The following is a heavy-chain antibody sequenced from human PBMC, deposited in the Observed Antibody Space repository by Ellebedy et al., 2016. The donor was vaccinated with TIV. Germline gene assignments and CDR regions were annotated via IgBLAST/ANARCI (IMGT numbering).Heavy chain of an antibody. J-gene: IGHJ5*02. V-gene: IGHV3-48*04. CDR2: ISGSASVP. CDR3: ARSYGARTSGP. CDR1: GFSFSNYG. D-gene: IGHD3-16*01. Sequence: GESPKISCVASGFSFSNYGMNWVRQAPGKGLEWVSYISGSASVPAYADSVKGRFTISRDNARTSLYLQMNSLRVDDTAMYYCARSYGARTSGPWGQGTLVTVSS.